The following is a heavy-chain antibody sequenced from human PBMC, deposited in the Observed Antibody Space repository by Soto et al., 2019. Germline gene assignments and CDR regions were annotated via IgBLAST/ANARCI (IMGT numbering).Heavy chain of an antibody. J-gene: IGHJ5*02. D-gene: IGHD2-15*01. CDR3: SGDGGRRAGWFDP. CDR1: GYTFTGYY. CDR2: INPNSGGT. Sequence: QVQLVQSGAEVKKPGTSVKVSCKASGYTFTGYYMHWVRQAPGQGPEWMGWINPNSGGTNYAQKFQGRVTLSSDTSISTAYMELSRLRSDDTAVYYCSGDGGRRAGWFDPWGQGTLVTVSS. V-gene: IGHV1-2*02.